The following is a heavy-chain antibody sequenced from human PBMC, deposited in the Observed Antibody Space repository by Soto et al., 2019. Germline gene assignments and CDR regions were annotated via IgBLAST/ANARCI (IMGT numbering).Heavy chain of an antibody. CDR1: GDSVSSNSAA. Sequence: PSQTLSLTCAISGDSVSSNSAAWNWIRQSPSRGLEWLGRTYYRSKWYNDYAVSVKSRITINPDTSKNQFSLQLNSVTPEDTAVYYCARDQQYSSSSGGDYYYYGMDLWGQGTTVTVSS. CDR3: ARDQQYSSSSGGDYYYYGMDL. D-gene: IGHD6-6*01. CDR2: TYYRSKWYN. V-gene: IGHV6-1*01. J-gene: IGHJ6*02.